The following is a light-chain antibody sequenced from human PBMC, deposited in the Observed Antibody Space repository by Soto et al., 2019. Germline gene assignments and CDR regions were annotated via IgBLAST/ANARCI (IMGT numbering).Light chain of an antibody. CDR1: QSVSSSY. CDR3: QQYGSMGIT. CDR2: GAS. Sequence: EIVLTQSPGTLSLSPGDRATLSCRASQSVSSSYLAWYQQQPGQAPRLLIYGASSRATGIPDRFSGSGSGTDFTLTISRLEPEDFAVYYCQQYGSMGITFGQGTRLEIK. J-gene: IGKJ5*01. V-gene: IGKV3-20*01.